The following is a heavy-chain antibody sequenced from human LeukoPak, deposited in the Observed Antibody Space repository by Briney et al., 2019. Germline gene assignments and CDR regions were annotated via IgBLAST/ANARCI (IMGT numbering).Heavy chain of an antibody. J-gene: IGHJ5*02. CDR2: ISSSSSYI. CDR3: ARAGQQLGRYNWFDT. CDR1: GFTFSSYS. D-gene: IGHD6-13*01. Sequence: GGSLRLSCAASGFTFSSYSMNWVRQAPGKGLEWVSSISSSSSYIYYADSVKGRFTISRDNAKNSLYLQMNSLRAEDTAVYYCARAGQQLGRYNWFDTWVQGTLVTVSS. V-gene: IGHV3-21*01.